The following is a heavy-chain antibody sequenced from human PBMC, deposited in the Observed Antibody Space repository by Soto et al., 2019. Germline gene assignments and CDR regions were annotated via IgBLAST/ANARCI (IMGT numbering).Heavy chain of an antibody. CDR1: GFSLSTDDVG. CDR2: IYWDDDK. D-gene: IGHD6-13*01. Sequence: SGPTLVNPTQTLTLTCTFSGFSLSTDDVGVGWIRQPPGKALDWLAVIYWDDDKRYSPSLKSRLTITKDTSKNQVLLTMTNMDPVDTATYFCARAEGSIATFDYWGQGALVTVSS. V-gene: IGHV2-5*02. CDR3: ARAEGSIATFDY. J-gene: IGHJ4*02.